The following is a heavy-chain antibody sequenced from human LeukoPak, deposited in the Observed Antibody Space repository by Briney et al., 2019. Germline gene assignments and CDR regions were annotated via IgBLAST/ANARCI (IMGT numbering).Heavy chain of an antibody. CDR3: ARDRGGYSYGYGY. CDR1: GYTFTSYA. Sequence: ASVKVSCKASGYTFTSYAMHWVRQAPGQRLEWMGWINAGNGNAKYSQKFQGRVTITRDTSASTAYMELSSLRSEDTAVYYCARDRGGYSYGYGYWGQGTLVTVSS. V-gene: IGHV1-3*01. CDR2: INAGNGNA. J-gene: IGHJ4*02. D-gene: IGHD5-18*01.